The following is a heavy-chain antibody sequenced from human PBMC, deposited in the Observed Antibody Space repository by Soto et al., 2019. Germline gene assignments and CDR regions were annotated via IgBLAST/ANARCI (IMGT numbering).Heavy chain of an antibody. J-gene: IGHJ4*02. CDR3: ARGSLLGSGSYFEGFDS. D-gene: IGHD1-26*01. V-gene: IGHV3-53*02. CDR2: IYSGGST. CDR1: GFTVSSNY. Sequence: EVQLVETGGGLIQPGGSLRLSCAASGFTVSSNYMSWVRQAPGKGLEWVSVIYSGGSTYYADSVKGRFTISRDYSKNTLYLQMNSLRAEDTAVYYCARGSLLGSGSYFEGFDSWGQGTLVTVSS.